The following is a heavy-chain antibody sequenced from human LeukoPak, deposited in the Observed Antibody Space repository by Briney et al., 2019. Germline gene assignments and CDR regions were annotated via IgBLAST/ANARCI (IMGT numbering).Heavy chain of an antibody. CDR1: GDSVSSYSAA. J-gene: IGHJ3*02. V-gene: IGHV6-1*01. Sequence: SQTLSLTCAISGDSVSSYSAAWSWIRLSPSRGLEWLGRTYYRSKWYNDYAVSVKSRITINPDTSKSQFSLQLTSVTPEDTAVYYCARSGGHDAFDIWGQGTMVTVSS. D-gene: IGHD4-23*01. CDR2: TYYRSKWYN. CDR3: ARSGGHDAFDI.